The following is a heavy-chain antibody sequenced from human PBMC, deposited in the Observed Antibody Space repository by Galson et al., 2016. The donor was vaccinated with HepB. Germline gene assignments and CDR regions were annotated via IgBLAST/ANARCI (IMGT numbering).Heavy chain of an antibody. J-gene: IGHJ3*02. D-gene: IGHD6-19*01. CDR1: GFNFGDYP. CDR3: SREGYSSGHCGAFDI. V-gene: IGHV3-23*05. Sequence: SLRLSCAASGFNFGDYPMTWVRQAPGKGLEWVSTICTGGFTHYTDSVKGRFIVARDNSENTLHLQVNSLTDDDTALYYCSREGYSSGHCGAFDIWGRGTFVAVSP. CDR2: ICTGGFT.